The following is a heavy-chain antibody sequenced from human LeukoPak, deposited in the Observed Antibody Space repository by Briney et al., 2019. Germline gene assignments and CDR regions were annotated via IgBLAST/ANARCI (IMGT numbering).Heavy chain of an antibody. CDR1: GFNLSSYD. J-gene: IGHJ4*02. CDR3: ARQKTPHGNFDY. D-gene: IGHD1-26*01. Sequence: GGPLSLSFKGSGFNLSSYDMHLVGQATGKGLEWVSAIGTGYDTYYPGSVKGRFAISRENAKNSLYLQMNSLRVEDTAVYYCARQKTPHGNFDYWGQGTLVTVSS. V-gene: IGHV3-13*01. CDR2: IGTGYDT.